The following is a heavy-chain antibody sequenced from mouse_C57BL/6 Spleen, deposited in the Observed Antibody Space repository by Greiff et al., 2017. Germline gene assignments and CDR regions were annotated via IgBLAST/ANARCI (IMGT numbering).Heavy chain of an antibody. CDR3: AREEMVPFAY. J-gene: IGHJ3*01. D-gene: IGHD2-3*01. CDR1: GFTFSDYY. CDR2: ISNGGGST. V-gene: IGHV5-12*01. Sequence: EVQLVESGGGLVQPGGSLKLSCAASGFTFSDYYMYWVRQTPEKRLEWVAYISNGGGSTYYPDTVKGRFTISRDNAKNTLYLQMSRLKSEDTAMYYCAREEMVPFAYWGQGTLVTVSA.